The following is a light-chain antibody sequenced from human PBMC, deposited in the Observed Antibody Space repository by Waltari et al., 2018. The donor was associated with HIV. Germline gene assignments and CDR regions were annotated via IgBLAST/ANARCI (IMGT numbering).Light chain of an antibody. V-gene: IGKV1-5*03. CDR2: KAS. J-gene: IGKJ2*01. Sequence: DIQMTQSPSTLSAYVGDRVTITCRASQSISSWLAWYQQKPGKAPKLLIYKASSLESGVPSRFSGSGSGTEFTLTISSLQPDDSATYYCQQHNSYSYTFGQGTKLEIK. CDR3: QQHNSYSYT. CDR1: QSISSW.